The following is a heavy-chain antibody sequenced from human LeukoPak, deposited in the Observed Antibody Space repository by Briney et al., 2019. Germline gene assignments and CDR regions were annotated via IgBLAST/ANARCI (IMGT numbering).Heavy chain of an antibody. Sequence: SETLSLTCTVSGGSISGYYWNWIRQPPGRGLEWIGYIYLSGSTNYNPSLKSRVTISVDTSKNQFSLKLNSVTAADTAVYYCARGLITLVRGSFDYWGQGTLVTVSS. J-gene: IGHJ4*02. CDR3: ARGLITLVRGSFDY. V-gene: IGHV4-59*01. CDR1: GGSISGYY. D-gene: IGHD3-10*01. CDR2: IYLSGST.